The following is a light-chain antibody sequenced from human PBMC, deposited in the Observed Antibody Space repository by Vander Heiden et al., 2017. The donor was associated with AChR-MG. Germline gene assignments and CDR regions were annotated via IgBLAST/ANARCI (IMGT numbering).Light chain of an antibody. CDR3: QQYGSSPPNT. V-gene: IGKV3-20*01. CDR1: QSVSSSY. Sequence: EIVLTQSPGTLSLSPGERATLSCRASQSVSSSYLAWYQQKPGQAPRLLIYGASSRATGIPDRFSGSGYGTDFTLTISRLEPEDFAVYYCQQYGSSPPNTFGGRTKVEIK. CDR2: GAS. J-gene: IGKJ4*01.